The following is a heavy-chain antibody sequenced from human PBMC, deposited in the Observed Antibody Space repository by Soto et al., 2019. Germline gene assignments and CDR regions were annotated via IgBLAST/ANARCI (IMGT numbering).Heavy chain of an antibody. CDR2: IYHSGST. CDR3: ATRPPGDTWFGVFDY. CDR1: GGSISSGGYS. J-gene: IGHJ4*02. Sequence: SETLSLTCAVSGGSISSGGYSWSWIRQPPGKGLEWIGYIYHSGSTYYNPSLKSRVTISVDRSKNQLSLKLSSVTAADTAFYYCATRPPGDTWFGVFDYWSQGTQVTVSS. V-gene: IGHV4-30-2*01. D-gene: IGHD3-10*01.